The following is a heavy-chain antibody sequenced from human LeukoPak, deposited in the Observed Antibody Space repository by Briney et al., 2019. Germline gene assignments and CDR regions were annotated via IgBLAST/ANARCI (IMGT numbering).Heavy chain of an antibody. V-gene: IGHV5-51*01. D-gene: IGHD6-13*01. CDR3: ARGDSSSWYLAEYFQH. Sequence: GESLKISCKGSGYSFTSYWIGWVRQMPGKGLEWMGIIYPGDSDTRYGPSFQGQVTISADKSISTAYLQWSSLKASDTAMYYCARGDSSSWYLAEYFQHWGQGTLVTVSS. J-gene: IGHJ1*01. CDR2: IYPGDSDT. CDR1: GYSFTSYW.